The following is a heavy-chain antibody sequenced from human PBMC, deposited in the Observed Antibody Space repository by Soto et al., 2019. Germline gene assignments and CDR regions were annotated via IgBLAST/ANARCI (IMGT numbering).Heavy chain of an antibody. CDR3: ARDRQYCSGGSCYLYGMDV. J-gene: IGHJ6*02. D-gene: IGHD2-15*01. CDR2: INPNSGGT. V-gene: IGHV1-2*04. CDR1: GYTFTGYY. Sequence: GASVKVSCKASGYTFTGYYMHWVRQAPGQGLEWMGWINPNSGGTNYAQKFQGWVTMTRDTSISTAYMELSRLRSDDTAVYYCARDRQYCSGGSCYLYGMDVWGQGTTVTVSS.